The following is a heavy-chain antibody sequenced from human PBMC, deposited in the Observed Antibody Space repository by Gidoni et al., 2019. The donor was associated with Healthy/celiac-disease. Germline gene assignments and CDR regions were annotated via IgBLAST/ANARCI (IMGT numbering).Heavy chain of an antibody. CDR2: ISYDGSNK. CDR1: GFTFSSYA. CDR3: ARDVEMATIGGYFDY. D-gene: IGHD5-12*01. V-gene: IGHV3-30*04. Sequence: QVQLVESGGCVVQPGRSLRLPWAASGFTFSSYAMHWVRQAPGKGLEWVAVISYDGSNKYYADSVKGRFTISRDNSKNTLYLQMNSLRAEDTAVYYCARDVEMATIGGYFDYWGQGTLVTVSS. J-gene: IGHJ4*02.